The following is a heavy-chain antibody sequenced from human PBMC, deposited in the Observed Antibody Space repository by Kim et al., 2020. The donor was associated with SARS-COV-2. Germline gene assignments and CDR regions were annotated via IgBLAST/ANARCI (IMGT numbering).Heavy chain of an antibody. CDR3: AKASGWYDWTFDS. J-gene: IGHJ4*02. D-gene: IGHD6-19*01. Sequence: YADSVKGRSTVSRDNSKNALYLQMTSLRAEDTAVYYCAKASGWYDWTFDSWGQGTLVTVSS. V-gene: IGHV3-23*03.